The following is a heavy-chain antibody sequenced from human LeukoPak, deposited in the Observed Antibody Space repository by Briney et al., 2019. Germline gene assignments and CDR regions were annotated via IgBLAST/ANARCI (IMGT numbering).Heavy chain of an antibody. Sequence: GGSLRLSCAASGFTFSSYSMNWVRQAPGKGLEWVSSISSSSSYIYYADSVKGRFTISRDNAKNSLYLQMNSLRAEDTAVYYCARDRTERDCSSTSCYRYSYYYYYMDVWGKGTTVTVSS. CDR2: ISSSSSYI. CDR1: GFTFSSYS. J-gene: IGHJ6*03. V-gene: IGHV3-21*04. CDR3: ARDRTERDCSSTSCYRYSYYYYYMDV. D-gene: IGHD2-2*01.